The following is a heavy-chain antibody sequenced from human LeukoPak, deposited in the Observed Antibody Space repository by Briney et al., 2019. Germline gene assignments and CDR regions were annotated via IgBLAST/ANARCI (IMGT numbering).Heavy chain of an antibody. J-gene: IGHJ4*02. CDR2: VDPEDGET. D-gene: IGHD3-10*01. Sequence: ASVKISCKVSGYTCTDYYMHWVQQAPGKGLEWMGLVDPEDGETIYAEKFQGRVTITADTSTDTAYMELSSLRSEDTAVYYCATDGGSGSYDYWGQGTLVTVSS. V-gene: IGHV1-69-2*01. CDR3: ATDGGSGSYDY. CDR1: GYTCTDYY.